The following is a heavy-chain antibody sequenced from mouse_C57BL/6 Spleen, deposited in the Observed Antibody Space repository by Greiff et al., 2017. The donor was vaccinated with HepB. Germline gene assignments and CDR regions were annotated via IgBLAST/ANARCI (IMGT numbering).Heavy chain of an antibody. J-gene: IGHJ4*01. CDR1: GYTFTDYY. V-gene: IGHV1-26*01. D-gene: IGHD2-1*01. CDR2: INPNNGGT. Sequence: EVQLQQSGPELVKPGASVKISCKASGYTFTDYYMNWVKQSHGKSLEWIGDINPNNGGTSYNQKFKGKATLTVDKSSSTAYMELRSLTSEDSAVCYCARRRGNYAYYYAMDYWGQGTSVTVSS. CDR3: ARRRGNYAYYYAMDY.